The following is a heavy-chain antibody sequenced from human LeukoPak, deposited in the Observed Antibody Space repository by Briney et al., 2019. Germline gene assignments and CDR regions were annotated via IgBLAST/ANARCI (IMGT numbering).Heavy chain of an antibody. J-gene: IGHJ4*02. CDR3: ARGLVSEHRGQDLENFFDH. V-gene: IGHV4-4*07. D-gene: IGHD3-3*01. CDR1: GGASSGYC. Sequence: SETLSLTCTVSGGASSGYCWSWIRQPAGKRLEWIGRFDSSGNTRYNPSLESRVTMSLDTSKNQLSLRLNSVTAADTAVYYCARGLVSEHRGQDLENFFDHWGQGILVTVSS. CDR2: FDSSGNT.